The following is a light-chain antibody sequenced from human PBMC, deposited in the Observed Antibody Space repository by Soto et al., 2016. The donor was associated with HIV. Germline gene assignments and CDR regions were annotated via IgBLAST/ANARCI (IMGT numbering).Light chain of an antibody. J-gene: IGKJ2*01. CDR3: QQLNSYLSYT. CDR1: EGISSY. CDR2: AAS. Sequence: DIQLTQSPSFLSASVGDRVTITCRASEGISSYLAWYQQKPGKAPKLLIYAASTLQSGVPSRFSGSGSGTEFTLTISSLQPEDFASYYCQQLNSYLSYTFGLGDQAGDQT. V-gene: IGKV1-9*01.